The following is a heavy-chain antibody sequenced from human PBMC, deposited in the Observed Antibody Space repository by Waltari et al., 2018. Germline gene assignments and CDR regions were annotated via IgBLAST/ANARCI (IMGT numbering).Heavy chain of an antibody. Sequence: VELVESGGGLVRPGGSLRLSCAGPGFSFTTYSMNWVRLAPGGGLEGVSSISGNTNFISYADSVKGRFTISRDNAKNSLYLQMNSLGVEDTALYFCARDNSHCGTTRCYWNYNYFDLWGKGTTVTVSS. CDR3: ARDNSHCGTTRCYWNYNYFDL. CDR1: GFSFTTYS. D-gene: IGHD2-2*01. J-gene: IGHJ6*03. V-gene: IGHV3-21*02. CDR2: ISGNTNFI.